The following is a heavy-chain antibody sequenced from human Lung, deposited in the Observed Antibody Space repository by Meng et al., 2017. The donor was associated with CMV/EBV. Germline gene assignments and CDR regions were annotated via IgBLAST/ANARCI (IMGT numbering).Heavy chain of an antibody. J-gene: IGHJ3*01. D-gene: IGHD6-25*01. Sequence: GGSLRLSFSVSGFTVSSNYMSWVRQALGKGLEWVSVIYTGGITYYADSVKGRFTISRDNSKNTLYLQRNSLRADDTAVYYCAAEGENSGDETRDAFDLWGQGTMVTVSS. CDR3: AAEGENSGDETRDAFDL. V-gene: IGHV3-66*02. CDR2: IYTGGIT. CDR1: GFTVSSNY.